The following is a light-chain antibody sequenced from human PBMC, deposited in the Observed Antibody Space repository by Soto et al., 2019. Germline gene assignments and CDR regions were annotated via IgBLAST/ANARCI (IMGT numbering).Light chain of an antibody. CDR1: QSISRW. CDR3: QQYKDSFPYT. V-gene: IGKV1-5*03. CDR2: GAS. Sequence: DIRMTQSPSTLSASVGDRVTITCRASQSISRWLACYQQKPGTVPKLLIYGASTLESGVPSRFSGSRSGTEFSLTVSSLQPDDFAIYYCQQYKDSFPYTFGQGTKLEIK. J-gene: IGKJ2*01.